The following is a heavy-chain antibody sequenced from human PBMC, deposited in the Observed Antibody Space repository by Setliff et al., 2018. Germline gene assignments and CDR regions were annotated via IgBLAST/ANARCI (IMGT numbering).Heavy chain of an antibody. V-gene: IGHV1-46*01. CDR1: GYTFTSYY. Sequence: ASVKVSCKASGYTFTSYYMHWVRQAPGQGLEWMGLINPTGGSASYAEKFQGRVTMTRDTSTSTIYMELASLRSEDTAVYYCARAGDAATNRKGVFEFWGQGTLVTVSS. D-gene: IGHD4-17*01. CDR3: ARAGDAATNRKGVFEF. CDR2: INPTGGSA. J-gene: IGHJ4*02.